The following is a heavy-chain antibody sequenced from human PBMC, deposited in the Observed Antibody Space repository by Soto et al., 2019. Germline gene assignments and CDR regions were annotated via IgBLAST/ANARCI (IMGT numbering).Heavy chain of an antibody. CDR2: IKSHTNGGCR. D-gene: IGHD2-2*01. V-gene: IGHV3-15*07. Sequence: GGSLRLSCAVSGFAFSNAWINWVRQPPGRGLEWVGRIKSHTNGGCRDYDAPVKGRVIVSRDESKNLVYLQMNSLKIEDTAVYYCTIVYRTIMPEVRFDFWGHGTPVTVSS. J-gene: IGHJ4*01. CDR1: GFAFSNAW. CDR3: TIVYRTIMPEVRFDF.